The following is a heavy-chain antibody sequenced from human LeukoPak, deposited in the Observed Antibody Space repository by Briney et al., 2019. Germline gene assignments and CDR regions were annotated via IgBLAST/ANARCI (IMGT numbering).Heavy chain of an antibody. CDR3: AKPVGAATSLLFDY. V-gene: IGHV3-23*01. CDR2: ISGNGGST. Sequence: GGSLRLSCVASGFTFSSHAMSWVRQAPGKGLEWASAISGNGGSTYYADSVKGRFTISRDNSKNTLYLQMNSLRAEDTAVYYCAKPVGAATSLLFDYWGQGTLVTVSS. CDR1: GFTFSSHA. D-gene: IGHD2-15*01. J-gene: IGHJ4*02.